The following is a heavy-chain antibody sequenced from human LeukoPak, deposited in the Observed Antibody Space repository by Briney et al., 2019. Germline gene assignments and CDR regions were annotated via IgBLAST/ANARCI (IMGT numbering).Heavy chain of an antibody. CDR3: ARDGRSYGFYYMDV. J-gene: IGHJ6*03. D-gene: IGHD5-18*01. CDR2: IYYSGST. CDR1: GGSISSYY. Sequence: PSENLSLTCTVSGGSISSYYWSWIRQPPGKGLEWIGYIYYSGSTNYNPSLKSRVTISVDTSKNQFSLKLSSVTAADTAVYYCARDGRSYGFYYMDVWGKGTTVTVSS. V-gene: IGHV4-59*01.